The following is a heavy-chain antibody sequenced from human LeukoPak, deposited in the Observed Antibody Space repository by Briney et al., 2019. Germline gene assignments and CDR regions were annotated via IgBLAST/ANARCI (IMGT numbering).Heavy chain of an antibody. D-gene: IGHD3-3*01. CDR1: GGSISSSSYY. CDR3: AREGAITIFGVVMPYFDY. J-gene: IGHJ4*02. V-gene: IGHV4-39*02. Sequence: PSETLSLTCTVSGGSISSSSYYWGWIRQPPGKGLEWIGSIYYSGSTYYNPSLKSRVTISVDTPKNPFSLKLSSVTAADTAVYYCAREGAITIFGVVMPYFDYWGQGTLVTVSS. CDR2: IYYSGST.